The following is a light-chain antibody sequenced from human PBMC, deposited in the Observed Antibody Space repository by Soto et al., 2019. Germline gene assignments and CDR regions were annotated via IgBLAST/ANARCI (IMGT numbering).Light chain of an antibody. CDR1: SSDVGSYSL. Sequence: QSVLTQPASVSGSPGQSITISCTGTSSDVGSYSLVSWYQQHPGEAPKVMIYEGSKRPSGVSNRFSGSKSGNTASLTISGLRAEDEADYYCCSYAGSSTWVFGGGTKLTVL. V-gene: IGLV2-23*01. CDR2: EGS. CDR3: CSYAGSSTWV. J-gene: IGLJ3*02.